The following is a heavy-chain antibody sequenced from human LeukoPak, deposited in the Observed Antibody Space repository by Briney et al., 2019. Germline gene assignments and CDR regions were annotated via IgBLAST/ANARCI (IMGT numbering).Heavy chain of an antibody. V-gene: IGHV1-18*01. J-gene: IGHJ6*02. Sequence: ASVKVSCKASGYTFTSYGISWVRQAPGQGLEWMGWISAYNGNTNYAQKLQGRVTMTTDTSTSTAYMELRSLRSDDTAVYYCARRDILTGMYYYGMDVWGQGTTVTVSS. CDR1: GYTFTSYG. CDR2: ISAYNGNT. D-gene: IGHD3-9*01. CDR3: ARRDILTGMYYYGMDV.